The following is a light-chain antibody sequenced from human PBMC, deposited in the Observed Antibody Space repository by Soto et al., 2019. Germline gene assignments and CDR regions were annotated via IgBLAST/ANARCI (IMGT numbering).Light chain of an antibody. CDR2: DAS. V-gene: IGKV1-5*01. Sequence: DIQMTQSPSTLSASVGDRVTITCRASQSISSWLAWYQQKPGKAPKLLIYDASSLESGVPSRFSGNRSGTEFTLTISSLQPDDFATYYCLQVKNFPRTFGQGTKLEIK. J-gene: IGKJ1*01. CDR3: LQVKNFPRT. CDR1: QSISSW.